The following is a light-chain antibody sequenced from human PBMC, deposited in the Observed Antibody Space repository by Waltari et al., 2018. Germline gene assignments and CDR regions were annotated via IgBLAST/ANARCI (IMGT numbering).Light chain of an antibody. J-gene: IGKJ2*01. CDR1: QSVSSD. CDR2: GAS. V-gene: IGKV3-15*01. Sequence: EIVMTQSPATLSVSPGERVTLSCRASQSVSSDLAWYQQKPGQAPRLLIYGASTGATGIPARFSGSGSVTEFTLTISSLQSEDFAVYYCHQYNKWPRTFGQGTKLEIK. CDR3: HQYNKWPRT.